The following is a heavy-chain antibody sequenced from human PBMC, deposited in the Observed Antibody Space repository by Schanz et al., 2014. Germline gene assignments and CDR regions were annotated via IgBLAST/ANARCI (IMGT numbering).Heavy chain of an antibody. CDR2: ISNSGTTI. CDR1: GFTFSIYG. V-gene: IGHV3-48*04. CDR3: ARDLISSGWYG. J-gene: IGHJ4*02. Sequence: EVQLLESGGGLVQPGGSLRLSCAASGFTFSIYGMSWVRQAPGRGLEWVSYISNSGTTIYYADSVKGRFTISRDNAKNSLYLQMNSLRVEDTAVYYCARDLISSGWYGWGQGTLVTVSS. D-gene: IGHD6-19*01.